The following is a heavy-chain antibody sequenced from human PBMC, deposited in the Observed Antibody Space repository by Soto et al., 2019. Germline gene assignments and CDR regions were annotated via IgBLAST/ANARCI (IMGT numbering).Heavy chain of an antibody. CDR2: NYYSGSN. CDR3: ARLGYYGDYISY. J-gene: IGHJ4*02. Sequence: QLQLQESGPGLVKPSETRSLTCTVSGGSIISSIYYWGWIRQPPGKGLEWSGSNYYSGSNYFNPSLKSRVNISVDTPKNHLSLKLSSVTAADTAVYYCARLGYYGDYISYWGQGNLVTVSS. V-gene: IGHV4-39*01. D-gene: IGHD4-17*01. CDR1: GGSIISSIYY.